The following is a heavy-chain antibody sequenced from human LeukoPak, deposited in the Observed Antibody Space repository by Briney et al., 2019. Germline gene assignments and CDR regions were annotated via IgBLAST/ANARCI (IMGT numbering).Heavy chain of an antibody. J-gene: IGHJ4*02. CDR2: IKQDGSEK. D-gene: IGHD2-15*01. CDR1: GFTFSSYW. CDR3: ARDLVRYCSGGSCYYPFDY. Sequence: PGGSLRLSCAASGFTFSSYWMSWVRQAPGKGLEWVANIKQDGSEKYYVDSVKGRFTISRDNAKNSLYLQMNSLRAEDTAVYYCARDLVRYCSGGSCYYPFDYWGQGTLVTVSS. V-gene: IGHV3-7*01.